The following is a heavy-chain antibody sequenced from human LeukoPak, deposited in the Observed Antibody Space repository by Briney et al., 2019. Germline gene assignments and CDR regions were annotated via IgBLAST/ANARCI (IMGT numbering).Heavy chain of an antibody. D-gene: IGHD6-13*01. Sequence: GGPLTLSCGACGFTFSSYAMLGLRHAPGKAPECVADISFEGSNIYYAHSVTSHFTISRDHSKNTLYVELSAESTAICYFARGYASTSQLDPWGQGTLVTVS. CDR1: GFTFSSYA. V-gene: IGHV3-30*03. CDR3: ARGYASTSQLDP. J-gene: IGHJ5*02. CDR2: ISFEGSNI.